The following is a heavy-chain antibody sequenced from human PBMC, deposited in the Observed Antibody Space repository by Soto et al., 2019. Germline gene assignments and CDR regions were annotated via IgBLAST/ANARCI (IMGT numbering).Heavy chain of an antibody. V-gene: IGHV3-64*01. Sequence: EAQLVESGGGLVQPGGSLRLSCAASGFTFSNYEMHWVRQAPGKGLEYVSGISNNGAHTDYAKSVKGRITISRDNSENILYLQMGSLRAEDMALYYCARRGYGSRWPNVYMDVWGKGTTVTVSS. CDR3: ARRGYGSRWPNVYMDV. D-gene: IGHD6-13*01. CDR1: GFTFSNYE. J-gene: IGHJ6*03. CDR2: ISNNGAHT.